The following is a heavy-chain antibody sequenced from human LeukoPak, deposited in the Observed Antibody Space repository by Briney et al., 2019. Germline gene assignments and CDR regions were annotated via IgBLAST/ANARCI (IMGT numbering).Heavy chain of an antibody. CDR1: GFTFSTYA. Sequence: GGSLRLSCAASGFTFSTYAMSWVRQAPGKGLEWVSVISGSGGSTCYVDSVKGRFTISRDNSKNTLYLQMNSLRAEDTAVYYCAKVRRGWLQPVAYWGQGTLVTVSS. J-gene: IGHJ4*02. CDR2: ISGSGGST. V-gene: IGHV3-23*01. CDR3: AKVRRGWLQPVAY. D-gene: IGHD3-10*01.